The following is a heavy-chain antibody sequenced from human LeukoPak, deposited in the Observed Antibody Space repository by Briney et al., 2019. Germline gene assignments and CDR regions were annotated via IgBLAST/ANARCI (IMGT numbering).Heavy chain of an antibody. CDR1: GFTFSTYS. CDR3: ARVLPAASEGFLSTYYYYYYYMDV. CDR2: ISSSRSYI. V-gene: IGHV3-21*01. D-gene: IGHD2-2*01. Sequence: GGSLRLSCAASGFTFSTYSMNWVRQAPGKGLEWVSSISSSRSYIFYADSVKGRFTISRDNAKNSLYLQMNSLRAEDTAVYYCARVLPAASEGFLSTYYYYYYYMDVWGKGTTVTVSS. J-gene: IGHJ6*03.